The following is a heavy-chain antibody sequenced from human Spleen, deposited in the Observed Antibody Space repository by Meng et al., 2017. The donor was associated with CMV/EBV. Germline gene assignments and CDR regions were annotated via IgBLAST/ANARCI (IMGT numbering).Heavy chain of an antibody. Sequence: FTSISLSWFRQAHGQGLGWMGWINTNPGKPTYAQDFTGRFVFSSDISARTTYLQISSLVTADTAVYYCARTYGHAWRGYRYIDFWGQGTLVTVSS. J-gene: IGHJ4*02. CDR3: ARTYGHAWRGYRYIDF. V-gene: IGHV7-4-1*02. D-gene: IGHD3-16*02. CDR2: INTNPGKP. CDR1: FTSIS.